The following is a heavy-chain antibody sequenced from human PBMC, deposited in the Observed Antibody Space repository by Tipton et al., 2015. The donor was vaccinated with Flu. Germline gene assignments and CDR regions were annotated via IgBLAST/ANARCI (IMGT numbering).Heavy chain of an antibody. Sequence: TLSLTCAVYGGSFSGYYWTWIRQPPGKGLEWIGEINHSGSTNYNPSLKSRVIISVATSKNQFSLKLRSVTAADTAVYYCARGRGYSYGPTRFDYWGQGTLVTVSS. CDR3: ARGRGYSYGPTRFDY. V-gene: IGHV4-34*01. J-gene: IGHJ4*02. D-gene: IGHD5-18*01. CDR2: INHSGST. CDR1: GGSFSGYY.